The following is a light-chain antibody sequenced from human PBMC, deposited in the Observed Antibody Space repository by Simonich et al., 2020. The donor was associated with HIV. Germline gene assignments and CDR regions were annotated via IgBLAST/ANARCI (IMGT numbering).Light chain of an antibody. CDR1: QSLLHSDGKTY. V-gene: IGKV2-29*02. J-gene: IGKJ2*01. Sequence: DIVMTQTPLSLSVTPGQPASISCKSSQSLLHSDGKTYLYWYLQKPGQSPQLLIYEVSSRVSGVPDRFSGSGSGTDFTLTINSLEAEDAATYYCHQSSSLPYTFGQGTKLEIK. CDR2: EVS. CDR3: HQSSSLPYT.